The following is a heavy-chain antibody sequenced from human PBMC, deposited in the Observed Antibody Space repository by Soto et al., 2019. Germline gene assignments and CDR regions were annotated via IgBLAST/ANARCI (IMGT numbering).Heavy chain of an antibody. CDR3: AREGSSGWTWDYYDYYGMDV. Sequence: QVQLVQSGAEVKKPGASVKVSCKASGYTFTSYGISWVRQAPGQGLEWMGWISAYNGNTNYAQKLQGRVTMTTDTATSTAYMERRSLRSDDTAVYYCAREGSSGWTWDYYDYYGMDVWGQGTTVTVSS. CDR1: GYTFTSYG. CDR2: ISAYNGNT. D-gene: IGHD6-19*01. V-gene: IGHV1-18*01. J-gene: IGHJ6*02.